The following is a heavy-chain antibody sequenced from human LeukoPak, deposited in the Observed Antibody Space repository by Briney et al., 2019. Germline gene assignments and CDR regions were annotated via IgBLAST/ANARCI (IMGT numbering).Heavy chain of an antibody. Sequence: ASETLSLTCAVYGGSFSGYYWSWIRQPPGKGLEWIGEINHSGSTNYNPSLKSRVTISVDTSKNQFSLKLSSVTAADTAVYYCARPRGGYDYVWGSYRYEGYFDYWGQGTLVTVSS. CDR2: INHSGST. V-gene: IGHV4-34*01. D-gene: IGHD3-16*02. CDR3: ARPRGGYDYVWGSYRYEGYFDY. CDR1: GGSFSGYY. J-gene: IGHJ4*02.